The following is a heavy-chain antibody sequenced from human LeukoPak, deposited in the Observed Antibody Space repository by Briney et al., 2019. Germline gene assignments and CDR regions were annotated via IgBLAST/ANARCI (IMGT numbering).Heavy chain of an antibody. V-gene: IGHV1-69*04. Sequence: SVTVSCKASGGTFSSYAISWVRQAPGQGLEWMGRIIPIFGIANYAQKFQGRVTITADKSTSTAYMELSSLRSEDTAVYYCSRSWRRRYSLNLPPPRYYYYGMDVWGQGTTVTVSS. D-gene: IGHD5-18*01. CDR2: IIPIFGIA. CDR3: SRSWRRRYSLNLPPPRYYYYGMDV. J-gene: IGHJ6*02. CDR1: GGTFSSYA.